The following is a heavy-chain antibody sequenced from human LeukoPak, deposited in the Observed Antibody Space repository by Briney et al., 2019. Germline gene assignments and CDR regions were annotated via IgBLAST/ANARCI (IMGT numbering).Heavy chain of an antibody. J-gene: IGHJ3*02. CDR3: AKDSYNSGGRWYDCFDI. Sequence: ASVKVSCKASGYTFSNFGISWVRQAPGQGLEWMGWSSAYNDDTHYAQKFQGRVTMTTDTSTNTAYMDLRSLRSDDTAMYYCAKDSYNSGGRWYDCFDIWGQGTMVTVSS. CDR2: SSAYNDDT. D-gene: IGHD2-15*01. CDR1: GYTFSNFG. V-gene: IGHV1-18*01.